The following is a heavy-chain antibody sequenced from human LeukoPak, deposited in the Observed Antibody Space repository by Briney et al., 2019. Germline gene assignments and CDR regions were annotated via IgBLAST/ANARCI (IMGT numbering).Heavy chain of an antibody. D-gene: IGHD1-7*01. CDR2: IYSSGST. Sequence: GGSLRLSCAASGFTVSTNYMSWVRQAPGKGLEWVSVIYSSGSTYYADSVKGRFTISRDNYKNTLYLQMNSLRAEDTAVYYCARDTRWGTTMIVFDYWGQGKLVTVSS. V-gene: IGHV3-66*03. CDR1: GFTVSTNY. CDR3: ARDTRWGTTMIVFDY. J-gene: IGHJ4*02.